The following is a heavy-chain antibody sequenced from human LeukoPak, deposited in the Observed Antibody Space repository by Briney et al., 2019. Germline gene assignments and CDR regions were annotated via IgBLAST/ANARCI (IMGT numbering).Heavy chain of an antibody. CDR2: ISAYNGNT. Sequence: ASVKVSCKASGYTFTSYGISWVRQAPGQGLERMGWISAYNGNTNYAQKLQGRVTMTTDTSTSTAYMELRSLRSDDTAVYYCARAHYCSSTSCYQNYYYYYGMDVWGQGTTVTVSS. D-gene: IGHD2-2*01. CDR1: GYTFTSYG. V-gene: IGHV1-18*01. J-gene: IGHJ6*02. CDR3: ARAHYCSSTSCYQNYYYYYGMDV.